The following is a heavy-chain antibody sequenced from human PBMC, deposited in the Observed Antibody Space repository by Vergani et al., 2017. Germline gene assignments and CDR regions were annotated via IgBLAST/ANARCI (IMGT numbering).Heavy chain of an antibody. CDR3: AREYYDILTGYQHAFDI. CDR2: IKQDGSEK. Sequence: EVQLVESGGGLVQPGGSLRLSCAASGFTFSSYWMSWVRQAPGKGLEWVANIKQDGSEKYYVDSVKGRFTISRDNAKNSLYLQMNSLRAEDTAVYYCAREYYDILTGYQHAFDIWGQGTMVTVSS. J-gene: IGHJ3*02. CDR1: GFTFSSYW. V-gene: IGHV3-7*03. D-gene: IGHD3-9*01.